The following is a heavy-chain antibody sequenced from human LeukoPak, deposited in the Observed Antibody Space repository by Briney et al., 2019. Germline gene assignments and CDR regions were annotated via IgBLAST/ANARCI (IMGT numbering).Heavy chain of an antibody. J-gene: IGHJ5*02. D-gene: IGHD3-9*01. V-gene: IGHV1-69*05. CDR2: IIPIFGTA. CDR3: ARLFDLRIDNWFDP. CDR1: GGTFSSYA. Sequence: WASVKVSCTASGGTFSSYAISWVRQAPGQGLEWMGGIIPIFGTANYAQKFQGRVTITRDTSASTAYMELSSLRSEDTAVYYCARLFDLRIDNWFDPWGQGTLVTVSS.